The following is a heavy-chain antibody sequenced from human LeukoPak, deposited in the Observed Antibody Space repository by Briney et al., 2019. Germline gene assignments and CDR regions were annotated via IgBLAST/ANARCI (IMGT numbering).Heavy chain of an antibody. Sequence: SSETLSLTCTVSGGSMKTYFWSWIRQPPGKGLEWIGYIYNFGSTDYNPSLESRVTISVDTSKNQFSLKLRAVTGADTAVYYCARRRSDFCSGYYDPWGQGTLVSVS. D-gene: IGHD3-3*01. CDR2: IYNFGST. CDR1: GGSMKTYF. V-gene: IGHV4-59*08. CDR3: ARRRSDFCSGYYDP. J-gene: IGHJ5*02.